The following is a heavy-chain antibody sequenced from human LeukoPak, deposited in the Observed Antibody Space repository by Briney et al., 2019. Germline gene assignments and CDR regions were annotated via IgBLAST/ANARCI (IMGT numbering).Heavy chain of an antibody. CDR2: INHSGST. CDR1: GGSFSGYY. V-gene: IGHV4-34*01. CDR3: ARGLRSVDRYRGYNWFDP. Sequence: SETLSLTCAVYGGSFSGYYWSWIRQPPGKGLEWIGEINHSGSTNYNPSLKSRVTISVETSKNQFSLKLSSVTAADTAVYYCARGLRSVDRYRGYNWFDPWGQGTLVTVSS. D-gene: IGHD1-26*01. J-gene: IGHJ5*02.